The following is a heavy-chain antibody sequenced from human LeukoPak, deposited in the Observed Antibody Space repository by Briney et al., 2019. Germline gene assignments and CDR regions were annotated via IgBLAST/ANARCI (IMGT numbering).Heavy chain of an antibody. J-gene: IGHJ3*02. D-gene: IGHD3-16*02. V-gene: IGHV3-74*01. Sequence: GGSLRLSCVASGFTFSSYWMHWVRQAPGKGLVWVSRINSDGSSTSYADSVKGRFTISRDNAKNTLYLQMNSLRAEDTAVYYCARVGGPEGVWGSYRYTGDAFHIWGQGTMVTVSS. CDR2: INSDGSST. CDR3: ARVGGPEGVWGSYRYTGDAFHI. CDR1: GFTFSSYW.